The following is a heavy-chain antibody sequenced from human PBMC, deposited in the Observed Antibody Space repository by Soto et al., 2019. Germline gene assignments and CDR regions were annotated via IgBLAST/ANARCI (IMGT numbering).Heavy chain of an antibody. Sequence: QVQLQESGPGLVKPSETLSLTCTVSGGSISTYYWSWIRQPPGKGLEWIGYIYYSGSTNYNPSLKSRVTTSLDTSKNQFSLRLSSVTAADTAVYYCARETYSSGWYYWFDPWGQGTLVTVSS. CDR1: GGSISTYY. CDR2: IYYSGST. J-gene: IGHJ5*02. V-gene: IGHV4-59*01. D-gene: IGHD6-19*01. CDR3: ARETYSSGWYYWFDP.